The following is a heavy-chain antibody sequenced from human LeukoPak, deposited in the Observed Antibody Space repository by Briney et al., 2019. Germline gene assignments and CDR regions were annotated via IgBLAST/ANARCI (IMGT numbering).Heavy chain of an antibody. Sequence: PGGSLRLSCAVSGFIFRNYAIHWVRQAPGKGLEWVAVISYDGSDQYYADSVKGRFTISRDNSKNTLYLQMNSLRAEDTAVYYCARAQYTSSMSAKYWGQGTLVIVSS. D-gene: IGHD2-2*01. V-gene: IGHV3-30*04. CDR2: ISYDGSDQ. CDR1: GFIFRNYA. CDR3: ARAQYTSSMSAKY. J-gene: IGHJ4*02.